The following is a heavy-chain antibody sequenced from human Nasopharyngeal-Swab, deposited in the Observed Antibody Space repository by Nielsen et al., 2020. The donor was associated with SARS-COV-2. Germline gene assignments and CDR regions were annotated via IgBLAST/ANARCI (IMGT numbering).Heavy chain of an antibody. V-gene: IGHV4-59*01. D-gene: IGHD3-10*01. CDR2: IYYSGST. Sequence: SETLSLTCTVSGGSISSYYWSWIRQPPGKGLEWIGYIYYSGSTNYNPSLKSRVTISVDTSKNQFSLKLSSVTAAAPAVYYCARGYGSGSSVYFDYWGQGTLVTVSS. CDR3: ARGYGSGSSVYFDY. CDR1: GGSISSYY. J-gene: IGHJ4*02.